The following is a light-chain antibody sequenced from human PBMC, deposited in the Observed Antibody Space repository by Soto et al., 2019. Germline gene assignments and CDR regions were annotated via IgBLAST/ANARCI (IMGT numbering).Light chain of an antibody. CDR2: DVS. CDR1: GGDVGGYNY. J-gene: IGLJ1*01. Sequence: QSELTQLASVSGSPRQSITISYTGTGGDVGGYNYVSWYQQHPGKAPKLMIYDVSNRPSGVSNRFSGSKSGNTASLTISGLQAEDEADYYCSSYTSSSTYVFGTGTQLTVL. CDR3: SSYTSSSTYV. V-gene: IGLV2-14*01.